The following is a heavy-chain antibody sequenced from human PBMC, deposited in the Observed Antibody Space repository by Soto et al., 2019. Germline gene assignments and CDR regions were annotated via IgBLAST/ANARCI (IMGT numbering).Heavy chain of an antibody. CDR3: ARNWNLALVPAAYFDS. CDR2: VYYTGTT. J-gene: IGHJ4*02. V-gene: IGHV4-39*01. Sequence: SETLSITCTFSTFSVLTRIYDWAWIRQPPGKGLEWVGTVYYTGTTYYNPSLQSRVTISIDTSKNQFSLNLNSVTAADTAVYYCARNWNLALVPAAYFDSWGQGTPVTVSS. D-gene: IGHD2-2*01. CDR1: TFSVLTRIYD.